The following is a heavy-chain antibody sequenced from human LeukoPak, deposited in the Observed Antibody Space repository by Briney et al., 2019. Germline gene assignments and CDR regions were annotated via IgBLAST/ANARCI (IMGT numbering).Heavy chain of an antibody. Sequence: ASVKLSCNASGYTFTGYYMHWVRQPPRQGLEWMGRINPNNSGTTYEQKFHGRVTMTRETSISTAYIELSRLGSADTAVYYCARLLTYGSGSYGYYYYYYMDVWGKGTTVTISS. V-gene: IGHV1-2*02. D-gene: IGHD3-10*01. CDR1: GYTFTGYY. CDR2: INPNNSGT. J-gene: IGHJ6*03. CDR3: ARLLTYGSGSYGYYYYYYMDV.